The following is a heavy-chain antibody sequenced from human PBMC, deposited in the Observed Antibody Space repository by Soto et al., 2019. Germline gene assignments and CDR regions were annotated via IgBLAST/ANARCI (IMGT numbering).Heavy chain of an antibody. J-gene: IGHJ5*02. V-gene: IGHV1-69*13. D-gene: IGHD6-13*01. Sequence: SVNVSCKASGGTLSSYAISWVRRAPGQGLEWMGGIIPFFGTENYAQKFQGRGTITADESTSTVYMELSSLRSEDTAVYYCARDGQQLETWFDPWGQGTLVTVSS. CDR2: IIPFFGTE. CDR1: GGTLSSYA. CDR3: ARDGQQLETWFDP.